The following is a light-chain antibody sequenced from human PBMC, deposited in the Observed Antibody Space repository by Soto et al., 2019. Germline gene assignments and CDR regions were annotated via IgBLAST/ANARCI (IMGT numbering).Light chain of an antibody. V-gene: IGKV4-1*01. Sequence: EIAMTQSPDSLSVSLGERATINCKASRSLLHSSNNENHLAWYQQKPGQPPKLLIYWASTRESGVPDRFTGSGSETDFSLTISGLQAEDVAVYYCHQYYSIPLTFGGGTKVELK. CDR3: HQYYSIPLT. CDR1: RSLLHSSNNENH. J-gene: IGKJ4*01. CDR2: WAS.